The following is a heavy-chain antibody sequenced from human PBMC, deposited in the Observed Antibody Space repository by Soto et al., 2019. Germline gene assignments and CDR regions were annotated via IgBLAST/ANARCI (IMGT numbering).Heavy chain of an antibody. CDR1: GFTFSDYY. D-gene: IGHD3-3*01. V-gene: IGHV3-11*01. CDR2: ISSSGSTI. Sequence: QVQLVESGGGLVKPGGSLRLSCAASGFTFSDYYMSWIRQAPGKGLEWVSYISSSGSTIYYADSVKGRFTISRDNAKNSLYLQMNSLRAEDTAVYYCARATGYSDFWSGYAYYYYGMDVWGQGTTVTVSS. CDR3: ARATGYSDFWSGYAYYYYGMDV. J-gene: IGHJ6*02.